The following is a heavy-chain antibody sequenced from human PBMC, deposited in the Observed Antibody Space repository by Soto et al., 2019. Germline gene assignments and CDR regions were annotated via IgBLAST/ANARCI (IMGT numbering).Heavy chain of an antibody. Sequence: QVQLQESGPGLVKPSQTLSLTCTVSGGSISSGGYYWSWIRQHPGKGLEWIGYIYYSGSTYYNPSLKRRVTISVDTSKNQVSLKRSSVTAADTAVYYCARDAIAAAGTGYYYGMDVWGQGTTVTVSS. CDR2: IYYSGST. V-gene: IGHV4-31*03. CDR1: GGSISSGGYY. D-gene: IGHD6-13*01. J-gene: IGHJ6*02. CDR3: ARDAIAAAGTGYYYGMDV.